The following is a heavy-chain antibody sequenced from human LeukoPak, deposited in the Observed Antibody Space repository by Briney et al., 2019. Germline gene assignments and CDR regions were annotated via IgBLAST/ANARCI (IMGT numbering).Heavy chain of an antibody. CDR3: AKAMNGGPSPFDY. CDR1: GFTFSSHA. D-gene: IGHD1-1*01. Sequence: GGSLRLSCAASGFTFSSHAMSWVRQAPGKGLEWVSLISGSGGSTYYADPVKGRFTISRDNPKNTLYLEMNSLRAENTAVYYCAKAMNGGPSPFDYWGQGTLVTVSS. V-gene: IGHV3-23*01. CDR2: ISGSGGST. J-gene: IGHJ4*02.